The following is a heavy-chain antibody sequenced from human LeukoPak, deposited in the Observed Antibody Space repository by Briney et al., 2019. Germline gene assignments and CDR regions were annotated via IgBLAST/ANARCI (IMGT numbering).Heavy chain of an antibody. J-gene: IGHJ3*02. CDR2: IYPGDSDS. CDR1: GYRFTDYW. Sequence: GESLKISCKGSGYRFTDYWIAWVRQMPGKGLEWMGIIYPGDSDSRYSPSFQGQVTFSADKSITTAYLQWSSLKASDAAMYYCARQGGSGSQRAFDIWGQGTMVTVSS. CDR3: ARQGGSGSQRAFDI. V-gene: IGHV5-51*01. D-gene: IGHD3-10*01.